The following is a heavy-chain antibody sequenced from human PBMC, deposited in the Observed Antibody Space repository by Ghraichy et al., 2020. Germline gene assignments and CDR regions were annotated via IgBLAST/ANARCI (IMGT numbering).Heavy chain of an antibody. CDR3: ASGLRLVTYYYYMRV. CDR2: INHSGST. CDR1: GGSISSYY. V-gene: IGHV4-34*01. Sequence: SETLSLTCAVYGGSISSYYWSWIRQPPGKGLEWIGEINHSGSTNYNPSLKSRVTISVDTSKNQFSLKLSSVTAADTAVYYCASGLRLVTYYYYMRVWGKGPTLTVFS. J-gene: IGHJ6*03. D-gene: IGHD3-9*01.